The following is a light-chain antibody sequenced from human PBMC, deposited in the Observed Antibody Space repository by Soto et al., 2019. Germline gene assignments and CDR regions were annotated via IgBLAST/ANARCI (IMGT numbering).Light chain of an antibody. CDR1: QSVSSN. CDR3: QQYNNWPYT. Sequence: EIVMTQPPATLSVSPGERATLSCSASQSVSSNLAWYQQKPGQAPRLLIYGASTRAAGIPARFSGSGSGTEFTLTISSLQSEDFAVYYCQQYNNWPYTFGQGTKLEIK. J-gene: IGKJ2*01. V-gene: IGKV3-15*01. CDR2: GAS.